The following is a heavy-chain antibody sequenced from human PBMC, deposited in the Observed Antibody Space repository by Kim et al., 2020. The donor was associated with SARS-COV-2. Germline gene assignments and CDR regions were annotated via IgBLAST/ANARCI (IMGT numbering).Heavy chain of an antibody. CDR3: AKTHYDILTGPDDAFDI. J-gene: IGHJ3*02. D-gene: IGHD3-9*01. V-gene: IGHV3-23*01. Sequence: KGRLPISRNNSKNTLYLQMNSLRAEDTAVYYCAKTHYDILTGPDDAFDIWGQGTMVTVSS.